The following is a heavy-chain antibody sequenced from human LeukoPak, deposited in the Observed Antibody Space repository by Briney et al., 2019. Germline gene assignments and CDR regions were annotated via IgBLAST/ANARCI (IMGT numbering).Heavy chain of an antibody. CDR1: GFTFDDYA. V-gene: IGHV3-9*01. J-gene: IGHJ4*02. Sequence: GRSLRLSCAASGFTFDDYAMHWVRQAPGKGLEWVSGISWNSGSIGYADSVKGRFTISRDNAKNSLYLQMNSLRAEDTAVYYCAKGLERRYYFDYWGQGTLVTVSS. CDR2: ISWNSGSI. CDR3: AKGLERRYYFDY. D-gene: IGHD1-1*01.